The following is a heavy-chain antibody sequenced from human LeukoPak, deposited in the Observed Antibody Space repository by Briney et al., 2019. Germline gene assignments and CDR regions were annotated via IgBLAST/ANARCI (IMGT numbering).Heavy chain of an antibody. Sequence: GGSLRLSCAASGFTVSSKHMSWVRQAPGKGLEWVSVIYGGGGTYYADSVKGRFTISRDNSKNTLYLQINSLRAEDTAVYYCARDGEYSYGYGFDYWGQGTLVTVSS. V-gene: IGHV3-66*01. CDR3: ARDGEYSYGYGFDY. D-gene: IGHD5-18*01. CDR1: GFTVSSKH. J-gene: IGHJ4*02. CDR2: IYGGGGT.